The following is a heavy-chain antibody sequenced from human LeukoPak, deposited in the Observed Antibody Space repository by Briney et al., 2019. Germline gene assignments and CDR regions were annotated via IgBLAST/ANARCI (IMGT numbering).Heavy chain of an antibody. V-gene: IGHV1-18*01. CDR3: ARGRSYGDYIDY. CDR2: ISAYNAYT. J-gene: IGHJ4*02. Sequence: ASVKVSCKASGYTFTSYGITWVRQAPGQGLEWMGWISAYNAYTYYAQKLQGRVTMTTDTSTSTAYMELRSLRSDDTAVYYCARGRSYGDYIDYWGQGTLVTVSS. D-gene: IGHD1-26*01. CDR1: GYTFTSYG.